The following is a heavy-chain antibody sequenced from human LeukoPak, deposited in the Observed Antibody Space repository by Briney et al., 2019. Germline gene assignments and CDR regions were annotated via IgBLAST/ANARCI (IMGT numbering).Heavy chain of an antibody. CDR3: AREGEREYITMVRGVPGY. V-gene: IGHV3-30-3*01. CDR2: ISYDGSNK. D-gene: IGHD3-10*01. J-gene: IGHJ4*02. Sequence: PGGSLRLSCAASGFTFSSYAMHWVRQAPGKGLEWVAVISYDGSNKYYADSVKGRFTISRDNSKNTLYLQMNSLRAEDTAVYYCAREGEREYITMVRGVPGYWGQGTLVTVSS. CDR1: GFTFSSYA.